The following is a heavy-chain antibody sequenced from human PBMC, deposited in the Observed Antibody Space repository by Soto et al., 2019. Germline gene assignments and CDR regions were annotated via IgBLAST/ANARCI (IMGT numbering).Heavy chain of an antibody. CDR3: ARDLDELRGVDY. J-gene: IGHJ4*02. CDR2: MNPNSGNT. Sequence: ASVKVSCKASGYTFTSYDINWVRQATGQGLEWMGWMNPNSGNTGYAQKFQGRVTMTRNTSISTAYMELNSLRAEDTAVYYCARDLDELRGVDYWGQGTLVTVSS. CDR1: GYTFTSYD. V-gene: IGHV1-8*01. D-gene: IGHD1-7*01.